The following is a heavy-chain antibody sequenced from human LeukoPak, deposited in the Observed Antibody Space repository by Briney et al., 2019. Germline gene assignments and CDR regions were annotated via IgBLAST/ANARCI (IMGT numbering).Heavy chain of an antibody. CDR1: GGSISNSY. V-gene: IGHV4-4*07. CDR3: ARDVGGDYGDYINSFDI. J-gene: IGHJ3*02. CDR2: ISISGST. D-gene: IGHD4-17*01. Sequence: SETLSLTCTVSGGSISNSYWSWIRLPAGKGLEWIGRISISGSTHYNASLKARVTMSIDTSKNQFSLKMSSVTAADTAVYYCARDVGGDYGDYINSFDIWGQGTMVTVSS.